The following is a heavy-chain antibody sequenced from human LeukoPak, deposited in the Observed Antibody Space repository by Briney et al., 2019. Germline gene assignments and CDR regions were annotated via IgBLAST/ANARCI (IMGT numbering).Heavy chain of an antibody. D-gene: IGHD6-19*01. J-gene: IGHJ5*02. CDR2: IYYSGST. CDR3: ARRTSSGWFGLVSWFDP. CDR1: GGSISSYY. V-gene: IGHV4-59*12. Sequence: SETLSLTCTVSGGSISSYYWSWIRQPPGKGLEWIGYIYYSGSTNYNPSLKSRVTISVDTSKNQFSLKLSSVTAADTAVYYCARRTSSGWFGLVSWFDPWGQGTLVTVSS.